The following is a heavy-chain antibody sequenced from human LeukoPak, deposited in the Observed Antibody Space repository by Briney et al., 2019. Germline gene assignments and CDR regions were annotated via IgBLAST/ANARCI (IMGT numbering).Heavy chain of an antibody. Sequence: GGSLRLSCAASGFTFSSYGMHWVRQAPGKGLEWVAFIRYDGGNKYYADSVKGRFTISRDNSKNTLYLQMNSLRAEDTAVYYCAKVHVILAVAGPFDYWGQGTLVTVSS. CDR1: GFTFSSYG. CDR2: IRYDGGNK. V-gene: IGHV3-30*02. CDR3: AKVHVILAVAGPFDY. D-gene: IGHD6-19*01. J-gene: IGHJ4*02.